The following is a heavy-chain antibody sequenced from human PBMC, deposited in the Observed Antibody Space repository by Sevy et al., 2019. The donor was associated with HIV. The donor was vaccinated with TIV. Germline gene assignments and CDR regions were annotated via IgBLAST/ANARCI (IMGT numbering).Heavy chain of an antibody. CDR2: INHSGST. D-gene: IGHD3-10*01. CDR3: ARGYITMVRGVILDY. CDR1: GGSFSGYY. V-gene: IGHV4-34*01. Sequence: SETLSLTCAVYGGSFSGYYWSWIRQPPGKGLEWIGEINHSGSTNYNPSLKSRVTISVDTSKNQFSLKLSSVTAADTAVYYCARGYITMVRGVILDYWGQGTLVTASS. J-gene: IGHJ4*02.